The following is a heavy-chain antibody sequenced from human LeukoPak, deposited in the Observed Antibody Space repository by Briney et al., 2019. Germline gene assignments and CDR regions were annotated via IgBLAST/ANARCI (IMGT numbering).Heavy chain of an antibody. CDR3: ARTHGGSYSSGLDY. Sequence: ESGPALVKPTQTLTLTCTFSGFSLSTSGMCVSWIRQPPGKALEWLARIDWDDDKYYSTSLKTRLTISKDTSKNQVVLTMTNMDPVDTATYYCARTHGGSYSSGLDYWGQGTLVTVSS. CDR1: GFSLSTSGMC. D-gene: IGHD6-19*01. J-gene: IGHJ4*02. V-gene: IGHV2-70*11. CDR2: IDWDDDK.